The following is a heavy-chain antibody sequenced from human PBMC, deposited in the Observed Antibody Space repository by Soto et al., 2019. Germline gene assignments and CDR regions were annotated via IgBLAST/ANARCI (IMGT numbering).Heavy chain of an antibody. D-gene: IGHD1-26*01. Sequence: QVQLVESGGGVVQPGRSLRLSCAASGFTFSSYGMHWVRQAPGKGLEWVAVISYDGSNKYYADSVTGRFTISRDNSKNALYLQMNSLSGEDTAVYYCARASVYSGSQTFYGVDVWGQGTTVTVSS. J-gene: IGHJ6*02. CDR3: ARASVYSGSQTFYGVDV. V-gene: IGHV3-30*03. CDR2: ISYDGSNK. CDR1: GFTFSSYG.